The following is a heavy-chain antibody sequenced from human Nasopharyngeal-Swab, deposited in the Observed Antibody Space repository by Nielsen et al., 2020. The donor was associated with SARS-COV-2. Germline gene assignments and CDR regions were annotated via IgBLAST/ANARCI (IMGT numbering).Heavy chain of an antibody. V-gene: IGHV3-49*04. Sequence: GGSLRLSCTGSGFAFSDHVMSWVRQAPGKRQEWVGFIRSKNYGEKAEDAAYVKGRFSISRDDSKSTVYLEMNGLKIDDTGVYFCSRVSLAMIGEYWGQGTLVSVSS. CDR2: IRSKNYGEKA. D-gene: IGHD2/OR15-2a*01. CDR3: SRVSLAMIGEY. J-gene: IGHJ4*02. CDR1: GFAFSDHV.